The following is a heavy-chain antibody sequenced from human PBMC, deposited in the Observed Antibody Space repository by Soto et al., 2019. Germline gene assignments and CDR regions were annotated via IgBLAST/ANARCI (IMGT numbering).Heavy chain of an antibody. J-gene: IGHJ3*02. D-gene: IGHD4-17*01. Sequence: GGSLRLSCAGSGFTFSSYSMNWVRQAPGKGLEWVSSISSNSNYIYNADSVKGRFTISRDNARNSLFLQMHSLRAEDTAVYYCARYGGDYIRFDAFDSWGQGTMVTVSS. V-gene: IGHV3-21*01. CDR2: ISSNSNYI. CDR3: ARYGGDYIRFDAFDS. CDR1: GFTFSSYS.